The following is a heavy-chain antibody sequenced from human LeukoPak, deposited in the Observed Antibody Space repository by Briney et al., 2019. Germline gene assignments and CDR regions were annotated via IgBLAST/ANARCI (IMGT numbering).Heavy chain of an antibody. Sequence: SETLSLTCTVSGGSISSYYWGWIRQPAGKALEWIGRIYTSGSTNYNPSLKSRVTISVDKSKNQFSLKLSSVTAADTAVYYCARDPGSSYFDYWGQGTLVTVSS. CDR3: ARDPGSSYFDY. CDR2: IYTSGST. CDR1: GGSISSYY. V-gene: IGHV4-4*07. J-gene: IGHJ4*02. D-gene: IGHD1-26*01.